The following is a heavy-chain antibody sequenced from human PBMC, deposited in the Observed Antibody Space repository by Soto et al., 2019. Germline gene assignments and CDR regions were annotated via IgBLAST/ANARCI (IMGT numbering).Heavy chain of an antibody. CDR2: TIPILDVA. J-gene: IGHJ4*02. D-gene: IGHD5-12*01. Sequence: QVQLVQSGAEVKKPGSSVKVSCKASGGTFSTSTFTWVRQAPGQGLEWMGRTIPILDVADYAQDFQGRVTITEDKSTSTAYMKLTSMTSKDTAVYYCARDSPIGSTYSGYDAIDSWGQGTLVTVYS. CDR1: GGTFSTST. V-gene: IGHV1-69*08. CDR3: ARDSPIGSTYSGYDAIDS.